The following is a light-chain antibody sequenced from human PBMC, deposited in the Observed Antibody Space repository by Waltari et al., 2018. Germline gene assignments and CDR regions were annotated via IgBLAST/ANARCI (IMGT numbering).Light chain of an antibody. V-gene: IGKV1-16*01. CDR2: FAS. CDR1: QGINNY. J-gene: IGKJ2*01. CDR3: QQYDDYPFT. Sequence: DIQMTQSPSSLSASLGERVTINCRASQGINNYLAWFQQKPGKAPKPLIYFASNLQNGVPSRFSGTGSGTDFTLTTSSLQADDFATYFCQQYDDYPFTFGQGTRLEIK.